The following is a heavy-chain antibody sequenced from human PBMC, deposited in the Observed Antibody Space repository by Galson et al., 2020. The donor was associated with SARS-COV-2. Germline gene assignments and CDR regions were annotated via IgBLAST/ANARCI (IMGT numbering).Heavy chain of an antibody. CDR1: GFTFDDYG. CDR3: ARDSPWGADYGSLDY. CDR2: IHWCGGST. V-gene: IGHV3-20*04. J-gene: IGHJ4*02. Sequence: GESLKISCAASGFTFDDYGMSWVRQAPGKGLEWVSGIHWCGGSTAYADSVKGRFTISRDNAKNSLYLQMNSLRAEDTALYYCARDSPWGADYGSLDYWGQGTLVTVSS. D-gene: IGHD3-10*01.